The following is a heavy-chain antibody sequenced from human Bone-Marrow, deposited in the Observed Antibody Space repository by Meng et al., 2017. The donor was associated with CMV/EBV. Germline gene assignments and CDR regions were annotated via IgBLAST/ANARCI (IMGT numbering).Heavy chain of an antibody. CDR1: GFTFSSYW. J-gene: IGHJ5*02. V-gene: IGHV3-74*01. CDR3: ARGYDPSYYDFWSGYYPNWFDP. D-gene: IGHD3-3*01. Sequence: GESLKISCAASGFTFSSYWMHWVRQAPGKGLVWVSRINSDGSSTSYADSVKGRFTISRENAKNTLYLQMNSLRAEDTAVYYCARGYDPSYYDFWSGYYPNWFDPWGQGTLVTVSS. CDR2: INSDGSST.